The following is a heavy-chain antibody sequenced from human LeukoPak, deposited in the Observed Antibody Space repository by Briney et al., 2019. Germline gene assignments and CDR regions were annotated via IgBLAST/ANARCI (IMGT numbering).Heavy chain of an antibody. CDR1: GGSFSGYY. D-gene: IGHD3-10*01. V-gene: IGHV4-34*01. CDR2: INHSEST. Sequence: SETLSLTCAVYGGSFSGYYWSWIRQPPGKGREWMGEINHSESTNYNPSLKSRVTISVDTSKNQFSLKLSSVTAADTAVYYCARVLPRKSRSITMVRGLDGMDVWGKGTTVTVSS. CDR3: ARVLPRKSRSITMVRGLDGMDV. J-gene: IGHJ6*04.